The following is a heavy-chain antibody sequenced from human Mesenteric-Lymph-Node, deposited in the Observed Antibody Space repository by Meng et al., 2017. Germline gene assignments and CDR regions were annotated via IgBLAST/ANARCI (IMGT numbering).Heavy chain of an antibody. CDR3: ARDYCSGGSCNNFQH. J-gene: IGHJ1*01. D-gene: IGHD2-15*01. CDR2: ISYDGSNK. Sequence: GESLKISCAASKFTFSSYAMTWVRQAPGKGLEWVAVISYDGSNKYYADSVKGRFTISRDNSKNTLYLQMNSLRAEDTAVYYCARDYCSGGSCNNFQHWGQGTLVTVSS. V-gene: IGHV3-30*04. CDR1: KFTFSSYA.